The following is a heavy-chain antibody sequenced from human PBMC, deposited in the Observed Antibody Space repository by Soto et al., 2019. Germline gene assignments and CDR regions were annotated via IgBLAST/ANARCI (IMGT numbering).Heavy chain of an antibody. V-gene: IGHV1-8*01. CDR1: GYTFTSLD. D-gene: IGHD3-22*01. CDR2: MNPNGGGT. J-gene: IGHJ4*02. CDR3: ARGLTMIEDI. Sequence: QVQLVQSGAEVKKPGASVKVSCKASGYTFTSLDINWVRQAPGQGLEWMGWMNPNGGGTGYAQNFQGRVTMTRDTAINTAYMELSSLRFEDTAVYYCARGLTMIEDIWGQGTLVTVSS.